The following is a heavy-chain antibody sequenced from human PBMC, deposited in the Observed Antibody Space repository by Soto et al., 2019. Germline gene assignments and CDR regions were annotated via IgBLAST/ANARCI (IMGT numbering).Heavy chain of an antibody. Sequence: QVQLVQSGAEVKKPGASVKVSCKASGYTFTSYGISWVRQAPGQGLEWMGWISAYNGNTNYAQKLQGRVPMTTDTSTSTAYMELRSLRSDDTAVYYCASLMVKREGNLRGNWFDPWGQGTLVTVSS. CDR1: GYTFTSYG. J-gene: IGHJ5*02. D-gene: IGHD1-1*01. CDR3: ASLMVKREGNLRGNWFDP. CDR2: ISAYNGNT. V-gene: IGHV1-18*01.